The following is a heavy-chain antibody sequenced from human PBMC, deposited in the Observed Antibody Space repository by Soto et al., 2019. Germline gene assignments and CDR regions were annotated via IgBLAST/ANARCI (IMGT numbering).Heavy chain of an antibody. CDR2: IYYSGST. Sequence: SETLSLTCTVSGGSISSYYWSWIRQPPGKGLEWIGYIYYSGSTNYNPSLKSRVTIPVDTSKSQFSLKLSSVTAADTAVYYCARGEVRIDYWGQGTLVTVSS. CDR3: ARGEVRIDY. V-gene: IGHV4-59*01. J-gene: IGHJ4*02. CDR1: GGSISSYY.